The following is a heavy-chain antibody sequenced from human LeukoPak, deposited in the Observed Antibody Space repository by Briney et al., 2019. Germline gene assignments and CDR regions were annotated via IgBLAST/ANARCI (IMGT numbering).Heavy chain of an antibody. J-gene: IGHJ4*02. CDR3: ESEYLQPLDY. Sequence: GGSLRLSCAASGYAFSSYAMSWVRQAPGKGLEWVSSISSGSSFKYYADSVKGRFTISRDNAKNSLYLQMSSLRAEDTAVYYCESEYLQPLDYWGQGALVTVSS. CDR2: ISSGSSFK. V-gene: IGHV3-21*01. D-gene: IGHD2-2*01. CDR1: GYAFSSYA.